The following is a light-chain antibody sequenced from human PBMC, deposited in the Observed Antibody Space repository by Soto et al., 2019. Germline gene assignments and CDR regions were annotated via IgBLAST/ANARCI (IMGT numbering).Light chain of an antibody. CDR3: QQYASSPFT. CDR2: GAS. V-gene: IGKV3-20*01. Sequence: EIVLTQSPGTLSLSPGERATLSCRASRSVTSNYLGWYQQKPGQAPMLLIYGASSRATGIPDRFSGSGSGTDFPLTVSRLEPEDFALYYCQQYASSPFTFGQGTKLEI. CDR1: RSVTSNY. J-gene: IGKJ2*01.